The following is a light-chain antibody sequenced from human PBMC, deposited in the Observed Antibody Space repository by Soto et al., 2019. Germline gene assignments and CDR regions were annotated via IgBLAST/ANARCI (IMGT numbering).Light chain of an antibody. Sequence: DIVMTQSPLSLSVTPGEPASFSCRSSQSLLHSNGFKYLNWYLQKAGQSPQLLIYFGSTRASGVPDRVSGSGSGTDFTLKISRVEAEDVGVYYCMQALQSPYIFGQGTKLEIK. CDR2: FGS. CDR3: MQALQSPYI. CDR1: QSLLHSNGFKY. J-gene: IGKJ2*01. V-gene: IGKV2-28*01.